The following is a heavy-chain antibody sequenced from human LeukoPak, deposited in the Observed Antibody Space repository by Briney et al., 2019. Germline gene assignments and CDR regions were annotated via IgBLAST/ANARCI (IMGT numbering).Heavy chain of an antibody. J-gene: IGHJ4*01. Sequence: GGSLRLSCAASGFTLSSYAMTWVRQAPGRGLEWVSSVDGGGGGTYYADSVKGRFTIPRDNSKDTLYLQMNGLRAEDAAVYFRAKGSAAGRPYYFDYWGQGTLVTVSS. CDR2: VDGGGGGT. D-gene: IGHD6-25*01. CDR3: AKGSAAGRPYYFDY. CDR1: GFTLSSYA. V-gene: IGHV3-23*01.